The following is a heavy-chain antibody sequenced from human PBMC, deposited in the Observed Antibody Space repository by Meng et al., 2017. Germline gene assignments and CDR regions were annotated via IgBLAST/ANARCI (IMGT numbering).Heavy chain of an antibody. V-gene: IGHV4-30-2*01. Sequence: QLQLQESGSGLVNPSQTLSLTCAVPGGPVSSGGYSWNWIRQPPGKGLEWIGYIFHSGTTYYNPSLESRVTISIDTSKNQFSLKVTSATAADTAVYYCARGYGGLDYWGQGTLVTVSS. CDR1: GGPVSSGGYS. J-gene: IGHJ4*02. D-gene: IGHD3-10*01. CDR3: ARGYGGLDY. CDR2: IFHSGTT.